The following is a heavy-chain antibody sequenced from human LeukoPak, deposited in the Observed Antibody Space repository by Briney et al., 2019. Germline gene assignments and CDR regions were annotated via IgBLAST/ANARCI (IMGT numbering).Heavy chain of an antibody. J-gene: IGHJ6*02. CDR3: ARWDV. CDR2: IYTSGST. CDR1: GGSISSGSYY. V-gene: IGHV4-61*02. Sequence: PSQTLSLTCTVSGGSISSGSYYWSWIRPPAGKGLEWIGRIYTSGSTNYNPSLKSRVTISVDTSKNQFSLKLSSVTAADTAVYYCARWDVWGQGTTVTVSS.